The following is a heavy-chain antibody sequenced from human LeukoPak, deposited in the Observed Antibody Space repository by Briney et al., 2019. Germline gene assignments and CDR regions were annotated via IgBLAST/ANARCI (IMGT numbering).Heavy chain of an antibody. CDR1: GFTFSDYA. CDR3: AKDSGGTATH. J-gene: IGHJ4*02. D-gene: IGHD1-26*01. CDR2: ISWNSGNI. V-gene: IGHV3-9*01. Sequence: GGSLRLSCAASGFTFSDYAMHWVRLAPGKGLEWVSGISWNSGNIGYADSVKGRFTISRDNAKNSLYLQMNSLRAEDTALYYCAKDSGGTATHWGQGTLVTVSS.